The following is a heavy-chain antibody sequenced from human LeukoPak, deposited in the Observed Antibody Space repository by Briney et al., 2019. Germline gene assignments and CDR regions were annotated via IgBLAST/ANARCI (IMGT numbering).Heavy chain of an antibody. V-gene: IGHV1-69*06. CDR2: IIPIFGTA. J-gene: IGHJ4*02. CDR1: GGTFSSYA. Sequence: SVKVSCKASGGTFSSYAISWVRQAPGQGLEWMGGIIPIFGTANYAQKFQGRVTITADKSTSTAYMELSSLRSEDTAVYYCARASTGTTSSDYWGQGTLATVSS. D-gene: IGHD1-1*01. CDR3: ARASTGTTSSDY.